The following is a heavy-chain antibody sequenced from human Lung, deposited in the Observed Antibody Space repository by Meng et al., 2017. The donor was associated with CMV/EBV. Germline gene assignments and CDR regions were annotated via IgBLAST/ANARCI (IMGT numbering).Heavy chain of an antibody. V-gene: IGHV4-34*01. CDR3: ARGPSYYYGSGSYYNAMYNWFDP. D-gene: IGHD3-10*01. J-gene: IGHJ5*02. CDR1: YS. CDR2: INHSGST. Sequence: YSGSGVRKPPGKGMEWIGKINHSGSTNYNPYLKSRVTISVDTSKNQFSLKLSSVTAADTAVYYCARGPSYYYGSGSYYNAMYNWFDPWGQGTLVTVSS.